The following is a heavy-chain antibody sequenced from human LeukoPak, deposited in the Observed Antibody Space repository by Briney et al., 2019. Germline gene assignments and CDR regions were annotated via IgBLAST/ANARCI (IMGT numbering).Heavy chain of an antibody. CDR2: IYSGGGT. V-gene: IGHV3-66*01. D-gene: IGHD2/OR15-2a*01. CDR1: GFTVSSSY. CDR3: ARDLSYFDY. J-gene: IGHJ4*02. Sequence: GGSLRLSCAASGFTVSSSYMSWVRQAPGKGLEWVSLIYSGGGTYYADSVKGRFTISRDNSKNTLYLQMNSLRAEDTAVYYCARDLSYFDYWGQGTLVTVSS.